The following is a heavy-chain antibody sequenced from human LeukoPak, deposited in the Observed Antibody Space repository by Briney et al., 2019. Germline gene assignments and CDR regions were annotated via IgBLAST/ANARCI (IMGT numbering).Heavy chain of an antibody. CDR1: GGSSSGYY. CDR2: INHSGST. J-gene: IGHJ5*02. V-gene: IGHV4-34*01. CDR3: ASSKTKKGIAARFREGKGNWFDP. D-gene: IGHD6-6*01. Sequence: SETLSLTCAVYGGSSSGYYWSRIRQPPGKGLEWIGEINHSGSTNYNPSLKSRVTISVDTSKNQFSLKLSSVTAADTAVYYCASSKTKKGIAARFREGKGNWFDPWGQGTLVTVSS.